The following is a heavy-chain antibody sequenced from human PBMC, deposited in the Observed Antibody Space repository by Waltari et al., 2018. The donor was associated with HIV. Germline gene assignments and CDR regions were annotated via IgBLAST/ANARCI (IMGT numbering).Heavy chain of an antibody. Sequence: EVQLVESGGGLVQPGGSLRLSCAASGFTFSRYWMHWVRQAPGKGLVWFSRINSDGSNTDYADSVSGRITISRDNAKNTLYLEMNSLRAEDTAVYYCARGLSLGDRYRIDYFHYWGQGALVTVSS. CDR1: GFTFSRYW. CDR2: INSDGSNT. J-gene: IGHJ4*02. D-gene: IGHD4-17*01. V-gene: IGHV3-74*01. CDR3: ARGLSLGDRYRIDYFHY.